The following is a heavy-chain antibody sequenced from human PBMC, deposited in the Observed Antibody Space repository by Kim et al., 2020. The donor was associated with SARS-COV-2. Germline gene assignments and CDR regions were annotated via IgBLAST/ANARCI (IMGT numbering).Heavy chain of an antibody. J-gene: IGHJ4*02. V-gene: IGHV6-1*01. Sequence: SQTLSLTCAISGDSVSSNSVSWNWIRQSPSRGLEWLGRTYYRSRWNNDYAISVKSRIIINPDISRNQFSLQLNSVTPDDTAVYYCVRSTPSTVDWSQGTLVTVSS. CDR2: TYYRSRWNN. CDR1: GDSVSSNSVS. CDR3: VRSTPSTVD. D-gene: IGHD1-1*01.